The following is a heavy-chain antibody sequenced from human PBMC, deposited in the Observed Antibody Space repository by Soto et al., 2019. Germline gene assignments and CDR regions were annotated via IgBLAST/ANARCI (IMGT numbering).Heavy chain of an antibody. CDR1: GFTFSSYW. CDR2: INSDGSSI. D-gene: IGHD2-15*01. Sequence: EVQLVESGGGLVQPGESLRLSCAASGFTFSSYWMHWVRQAPGKGLVWVSRINSDGSSISYAGSVKGRFTISRDNAKNTLYLQMNSLRAEDTAVYYCVRTSLVVAAATRADYWGQGTLVTVSS. CDR3: VRTSLVVAAATRADY. V-gene: IGHV3-74*01. J-gene: IGHJ4*02.